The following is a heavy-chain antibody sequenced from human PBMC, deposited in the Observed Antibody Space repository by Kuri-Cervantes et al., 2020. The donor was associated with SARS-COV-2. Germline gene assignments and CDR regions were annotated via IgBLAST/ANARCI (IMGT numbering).Heavy chain of an antibody. D-gene: IGHD2-2*01. Sequence: ETLSLTCAASGFTFSSYSMNWVRQAPGKGLEWVSSISSSSSYIYYADSVKGRFTISRDNAKNSLYLQMNSLRTEDTAVYYCARERVDISSTSSPHIDYWGQGTLVTVSS. CDR3: ARERVDISSTSSPHIDY. CDR1: GFTFSSYS. CDR2: ISSSSSYI. V-gene: IGHV3-21*01. J-gene: IGHJ4*02.